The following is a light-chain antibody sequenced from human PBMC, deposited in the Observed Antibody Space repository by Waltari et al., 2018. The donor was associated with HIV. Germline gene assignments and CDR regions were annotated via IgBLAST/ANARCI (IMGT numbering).Light chain of an antibody. CDR2: VAS. Sequence: EIVLTQSQATLSSSPGPKDILSSRASESVGTYLAWYQHKPGQAPRLLIYVASSRAIGTPPRFSGVGSGTDFTLTIMCLDTEDFVVYYCRRRRNWPRVTFGPGTTV. J-gene: IGKJ3*01. V-gene: IGKV3-11*01. CDR1: ESVGTY. CDR3: RRRRNWPRVT.